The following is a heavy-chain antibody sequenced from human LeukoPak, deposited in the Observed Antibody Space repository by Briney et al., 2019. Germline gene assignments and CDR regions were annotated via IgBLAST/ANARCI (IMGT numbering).Heavy chain of an antibody. D-gene: IGHD2-2*01. CDR1: GGSISSYY. Sequence: SETLSLTCTVSGGSISSYYWSWIRQPPGKGLEWIGEINHSGSTNYNPSLKSRVTISVDTSKNQFSLKLSSVTAADTAVYYCARGRQNRTIRYQLSMRGYYFDYWGQGTLVTVSS. CDR2: INHSGST. J-gene: IGHJ4*02. CDR3: ARGRQNRTIRYQLSMRGYYFDY. V-gene: IGHV4-34*01.